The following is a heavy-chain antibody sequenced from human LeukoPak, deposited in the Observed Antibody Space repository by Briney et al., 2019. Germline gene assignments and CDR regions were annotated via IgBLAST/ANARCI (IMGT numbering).Heavy chain of an antibody. D-gene: IGHD4/OR15-4a*01. V-gene: IGHV3-7*01. CDR1: GFRFNTYW. J-gene: IGHJ4*02. CDR3: ARDTLGEGEDANYAVYYFDY. CDR2: IKQDGNEK. Sequence: GGSLRLSCAAAGFRFNTYWVSWVRQAPGKGLEWVANIKQDGNEKYYADSVKGRFTISRDNGKNSLDLQMNSLRADDTAVYYCARDTLGEGEDANYAVYYFDYWGQGTVVTVSS.